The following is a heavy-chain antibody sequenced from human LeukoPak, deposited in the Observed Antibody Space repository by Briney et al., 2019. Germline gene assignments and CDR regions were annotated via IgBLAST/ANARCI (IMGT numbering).Heavy chain of an antibody. CDR3: ARGRSWYGGVWFDP. Sequence: KPSETLSLTCVVYGGSFSGYYWSWIRQPPGKGLEWIGEINHSGSTNYNPSLKSRVTISVDTSKNQFSLKLSSVTAADTAVYYCARGRSWYGGVWFDPWGQGTLVTVSS. V-gene: IGHV4-34*01. CDR1: GGSFSGYY. CDR2: INHSGST. D-gene: IGHD6-13*01. J-gene: IGHJ5*02.